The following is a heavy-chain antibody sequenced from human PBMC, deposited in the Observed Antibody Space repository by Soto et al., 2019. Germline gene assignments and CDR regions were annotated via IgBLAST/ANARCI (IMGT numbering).Heavy chain of an antibody. CDR1: GDSVSSNSVA. V-gene: IGHV6-1*01. J-gene: IGHJ4*02. CDR3: ERFGGGWCFDY. Sequence: SETLSLTCAISGDSVSSNSVAWNWIRQSPSRGLEWLGRIYYRSKWYNDYAVSVKSRININPDTSKNQFSLQLNSVTPEDTVGYYCERFGGGWCFDYWGQEPLVTVS. CDR2: IYYRSKWYN. D-gene: IGHD6-19*01.